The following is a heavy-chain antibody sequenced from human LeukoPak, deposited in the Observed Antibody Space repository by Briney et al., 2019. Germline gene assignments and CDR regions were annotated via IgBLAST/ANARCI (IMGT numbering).Heavy chain of an antibody. J-gene: IGHJ4*02. D-gene: IGHD5-12*01. V-gene: IGHV4-39*01. Sequence: SETLSLTCSVSGASLSTSPYYWGWIRQPPGKGLEWIGNIYYTGSTYYNVSLNSRVTISIDTSKNLFSLGLNSMTAADTAVYYCARLVATSRRIDYWGQGTLVTVSS. CDR1: GASLSTSPYY. CDR2: IYYTGST. CDR3: ARLVATSRRIDY.